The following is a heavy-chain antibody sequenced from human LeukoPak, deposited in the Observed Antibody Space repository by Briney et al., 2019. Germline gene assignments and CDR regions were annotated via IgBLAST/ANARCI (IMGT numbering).Heavy chain of an antibody. Sequence: GGSLRLPCAASGFTFSSYEMNWVRQAPGKGLEWVSYISSSGSTIYYADSVKGRFTISRDNAKNSLYLQMNSLRAEDTAVYYCARDAQWLASAADYWGQGTLVTVSS. CDR2: ISSSGSTI. V-gene: IGHV3-48*03. J-gene: IGHJ4*02. CDR3: ARDAQWLASAADY. D-gene: IGHD6-19*01. CDR1: GFTFSSYE.